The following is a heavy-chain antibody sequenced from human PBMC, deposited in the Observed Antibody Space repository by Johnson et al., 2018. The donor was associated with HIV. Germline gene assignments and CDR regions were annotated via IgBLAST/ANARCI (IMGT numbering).Heavy chain of an antibody. D-gene: IGHD3-22*01. CDR3: ARPLSSGLGFDAFDI. Sequence: VESGGGVVQPGRSLRLSCAASGFTFSDHYMSWIRQAPGKGLEWVSYISSSGSTIYYADSVKGRFSLSRDNSKNTLYLQMNSLRAEDTAVYYCARPLSSGLGFDAFDIWGQGTMVTVSS. J-gene: IGHJ3*02. CDR2: ISSSGSTI. CDR1: GFTFSDHY. V-gene: IGHV3-11*04.